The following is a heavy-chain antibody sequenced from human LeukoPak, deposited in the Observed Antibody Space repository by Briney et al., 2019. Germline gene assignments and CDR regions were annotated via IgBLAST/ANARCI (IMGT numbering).Heavy chain of an antibody. D-gene: IGHD6-6*01. Sequence: PGGSLRLSCAASGFTFDDYTVHWVRQAPGKALEWVSLISWDGVSTYYADSVKGRFTISRDNSKNSLYLQMNSLRTEDTALYYCAKSAARLVSDYYYYMDVWGKGTTVTVSS. CDR3: AKSAARLVSDYYYYMDV. CDR2: ISWDGVST. J-gene: IGHJ6*03. CDR1: GFTFDDYT. V-gene: IGHV3-43*01.